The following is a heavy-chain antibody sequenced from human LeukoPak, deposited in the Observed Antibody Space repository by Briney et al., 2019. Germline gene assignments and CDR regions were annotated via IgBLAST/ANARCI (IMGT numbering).Heavy chain of an antibody. J-gene: IGHJ4*02. CDR3: ARSWEEYYYDSSGYYGDDY. D-gene: IGHD3-22*01. Sequence: ASVKVSCKASGYTLTSYDINWVRQANGQGLEWMGWMNPNSGNTGYAQKFQGRVTMTRNTSISTAYMELSSLRSEDTAVYYCARSWEEYYYDSSGYYGDDYWGQGTLVTVSS. CDR1: GYTLTSYD. V-gene: IGHV1-8*01. CDR2: MNPNSGNT.